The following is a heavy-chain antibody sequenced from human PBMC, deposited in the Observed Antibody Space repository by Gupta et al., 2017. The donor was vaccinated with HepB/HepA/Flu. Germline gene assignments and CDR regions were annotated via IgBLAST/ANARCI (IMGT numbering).Heavy chain of an antibody. Sequence: EVQLVESGGGLVQPGRSLRLSCAASGFTFDDYAMHWVRQAPGKGLEWVSGISWNSGNVGYADSVKGRFTISRDNGKNSLYLQMNTLRGEDTALYYCGKDIRGNIAAAGSAIDYWGQGTLVTVSS. CDR1: GFTFDDYA. J-gene: IGHJ4*02. D-gene: IGHD6-13*01. CDR3: GKDIRGNIAAAGSAIDY. CDR2: ISWNSGNV. V-gene: IGHV3-9*01.